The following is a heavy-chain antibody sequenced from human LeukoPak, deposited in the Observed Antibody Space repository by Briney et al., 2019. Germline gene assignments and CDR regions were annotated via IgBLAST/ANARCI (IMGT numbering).Heavy chain of an antibody. V-gene: IGHV4-28*01. CDR3: ARIMWDCSSTSCYRRVDY. Sequence: PSETLSLTCAVSGYSISSSNWWGWIRQPPGKGLEWIGYIYYSGSTYYNPSLKSRVTMSVDTSKNQFPLKLSSVTAVDTAVYYCARIMWDCSSTSCYRRVDYWGQGTLVTVSS. CDR1: GYSISSSNW. CDR2: IYYSGST. D-gene: IGHD2-2*02. J-gene: IGHJ4*02.